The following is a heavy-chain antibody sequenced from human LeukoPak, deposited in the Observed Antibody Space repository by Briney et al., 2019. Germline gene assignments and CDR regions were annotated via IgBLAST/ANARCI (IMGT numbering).Heavy chain of an antibody. CDR1: GGSISNYH. J-gene: IGHJ4*02. CDR3: ARGLWFGDLPYGY. Sequence: PSETLSLTCTVSGGSISNYHWGWIRQPPGKGLEWIGYIYYSGSTNYNPSLKSRVTISVDTSKNQFSLKLSSVTAADTAVYYCARGLWFGDLPYGYWGQGTLVTVSS. V-gene: IGHV4-59*01. D-gene: IGHD3-10*01. CDR2: IYYSGST.